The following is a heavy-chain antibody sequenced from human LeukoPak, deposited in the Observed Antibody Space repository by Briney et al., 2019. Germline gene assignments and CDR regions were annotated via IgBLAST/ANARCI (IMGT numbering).Heavy chain of an antibody. CDR2: IYYSGSI. CDR3: ARVTGYMIEDYFDY. D-gene: IGHD3-22*01. V-gene: IGHV4-59*01. J-gene: IGHJ4*02. Sequence: SETLSLTCTVSGGSISSYYWSWIRQPSGKGLEWIGYIYYSGSINYNPSLKSRVTISVDTSKNQFSLRLSSVTAADTAVYYCARVTGYMIEDYFDYWGQGTLVTVSS. CDR1: GGSISSYY.